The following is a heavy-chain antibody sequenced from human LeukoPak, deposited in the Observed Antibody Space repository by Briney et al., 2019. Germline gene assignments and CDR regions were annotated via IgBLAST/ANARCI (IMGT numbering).Heavy chain of an antibody. D-gene: IGHD5-12*01. Sequence: GGSLRLSCAASGFTFSNYWMSWVRQAPGKGLEWVANIKEDGNQIYYVDSVKGRFTISRDNAKNSLYLQMNSLRAEDTAVYYCARDIVATITNYYYYMDVWGKGTTVTVSS. J-gene: IGHJ6*03. CDR3: ARDIVATITNYYYYMDV. V-gene: IGHV3-7*01. CDR1: GFTFSNYW. CDR2: IKEDGNQI.